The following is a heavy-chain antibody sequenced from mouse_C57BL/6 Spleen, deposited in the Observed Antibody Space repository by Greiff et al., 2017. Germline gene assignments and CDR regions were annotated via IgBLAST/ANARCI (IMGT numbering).Heavy chain of an antibody. CDR3: ARPAYYSNYGAMDY. CDR1: GYTFTSYG. D-gene: IGHD2-5*01. V-gene: IGHV1-81*01. CDR2: IYPRSGNT. Sequence: QVQLKQSGAELARPGASVKLSCKASGYTFTSYGISWVKQRTGQGLEWIGEIYPRSGNTYSNEKFKGKATLTADKSSSTAYMELRSLTSEDSAVYFCARPAYYSNYGAMDYWGQGTSVTVSS. J-gene: IGHJ4*01.